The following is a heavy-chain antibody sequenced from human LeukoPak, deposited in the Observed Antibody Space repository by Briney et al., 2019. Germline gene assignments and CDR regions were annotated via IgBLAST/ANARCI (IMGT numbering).Heavy chain of an antibody. CDR2: ISATGVGK. J-gene: IGHJ4*02. D-gene: IGHD2/OR15-2a*01. CDR1: GFTFSTYA. Sequence: PGGSLRLSCAASGFTFSTYAMSWVRQAPGKGLEWVSAISATGVGKYYADSVKGRFTISRDNSKNTLYLQMNSLRAEDTAVYYCAKIRLSSIGGRGCDYWGQGTLVTVSS. V-gene: IGHV3-23*01. CDR3: AKIRLSSIGGRGCDY.